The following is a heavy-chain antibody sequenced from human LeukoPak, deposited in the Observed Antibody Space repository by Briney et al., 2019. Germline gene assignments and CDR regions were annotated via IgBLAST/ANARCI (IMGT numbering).Heavy chain of an antibody. CDR2: IQQDGGQK. CDR1: GFTFSNYW. V-gene: IGHV3-7*05. Sequence: GGSLRLSCAASGFTFSNYWMSWVRQAPGKGLEWVANIQQDGGQKYYVDSVEGRFTISRDNAKNSLYLQMNSLRAEDTAVYYCARDIRGGVDYWGQGTLVTVSS. J-gene: IGHJ4*02. CDR3: ARDIRGGVDY. D-gene: IGHD3-10*01.